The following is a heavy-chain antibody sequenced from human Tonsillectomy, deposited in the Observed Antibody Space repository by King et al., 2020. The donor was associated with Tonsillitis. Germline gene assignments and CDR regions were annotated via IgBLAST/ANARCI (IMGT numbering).Heavy chain of an antibody. Sequence: LQLQESGPGLVKPSETLSLTCTVSGGSISNSYWSWIRQPPGKGLEWIGYIYGSGDTNYNPSLESRVTVSVDTSQNQFSLKLSSVTAADTAVYYCAGKAVTGNPHFDPGGQGTLVGVPS. CDR1: GGSISNSY. CDR3: AGKAVTGNPHFDP. CDR2: IYGSGDT. V-gene: IGHV4-59*01. D-gene: IGHD6-19*01. J-gene: IGHJ5*02.